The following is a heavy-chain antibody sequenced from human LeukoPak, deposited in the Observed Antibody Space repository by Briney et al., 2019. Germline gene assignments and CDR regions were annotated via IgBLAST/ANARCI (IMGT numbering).Heavy chain of an antibody. V-gene: IGHV3-48*01. CDR3: ARDLSGYYFPDAFDI. D-gene: IGHD3-22*01. CDR1: GFTFSSYS. J-gene: IGHJ3*02. CDR2: ISSSSSTI. Sequence: GGSLRLSCAASGFTFSSYSMNWVSQAPGKGLEWVSYISSSSSTIYYADSVKGRFTISRDNAKNSLYLQMNSLRAEDTAVYYCARDLSGYYFPDAFDIWGQGTMVTVSS.